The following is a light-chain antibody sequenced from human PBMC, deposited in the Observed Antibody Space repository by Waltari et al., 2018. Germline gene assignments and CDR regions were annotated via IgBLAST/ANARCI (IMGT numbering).Light chain of an antibody. CDR2: RNN. CDR1: SNNVGNQG. CDR3: SAWDSSLSAWV. J-gene: IGLJ3*02. Sequence: QAGLTQPPSVSKGLRQTATLTCTGNSNNVGNQGAACLQQPHVHPPKLLSYRNNNRPSGISERLSASRSGNTASLTITGLQPEDEADYYCSAWDSSLSAWVFGGGTKLTVL. V-gene: IGLV10-54*01.